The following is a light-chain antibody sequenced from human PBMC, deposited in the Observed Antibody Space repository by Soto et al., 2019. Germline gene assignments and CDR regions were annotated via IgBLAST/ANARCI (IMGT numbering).Light chain of an antibody. Sequence: ESVLTQSPGSLSLSPGERATLSCRASQSVSSNYLAWYQHKPGQAPRLLIYGASSRATGIPDRFSGCGSGTDFTLTISRLEPEDFAVYYCQHYGSSLSITFGQGTRLEIK. V-gene: IGKV3-20*01. CDR2: GAS. J-gene: IGKJ5*01. CDR1: QSVSSNY. CDR3: QHYGSSLSIT.